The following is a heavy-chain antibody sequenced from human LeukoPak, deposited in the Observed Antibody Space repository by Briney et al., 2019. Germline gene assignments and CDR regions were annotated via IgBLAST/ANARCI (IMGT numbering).Heavy chain of an antibody. CDR2: IYYSGST. D-gene: IGHD3-10*01. CDR1: GGSISSSSYY. Sequence: SETLSLTCTVSGGSISSSSYYWGWIRQPPGKGLEWIGSIYYSGSTYYNPSLKSRVTISVDTSKNQFSLKLSSVTAADTAVYYCARAIYFGSGSYYSWGQGTLVTVSS. CDR3: ARAIYFGSGSYYS. V-gene: IGHV4-39*01. J-gene: IGHJ4*02.